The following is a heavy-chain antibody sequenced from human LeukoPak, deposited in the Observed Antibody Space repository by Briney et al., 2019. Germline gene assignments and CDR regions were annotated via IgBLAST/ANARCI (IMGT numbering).Heavy chain of an antibody. J-gene: IGHJ3*02. CDR2: SYTSGST. V-gene: IGHV4-4*07. Sequence: SETLSLTCTVSGGSISSYYWSWIRRPAGKGLEWIGRSYTSGSTNYNPSLKSRVTMSVDTSKNQFSLKLSSVTAADTAVYYCARDLWRSSSWSTSDAFDIWGQGTMVTVSS. CDR1: GGSISSYY. CDR3: ARDLWRSSSWSTSDAFDI. D-gene: IGHD6-13*01.